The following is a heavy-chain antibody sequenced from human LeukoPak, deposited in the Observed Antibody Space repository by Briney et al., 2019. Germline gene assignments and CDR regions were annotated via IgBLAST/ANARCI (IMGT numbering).Heavy chain of an antibody. Sequence: SETLSLTCTVSGGSISSSSYYWGWIRQPPGKGLEWIGSIYYSGSTYYNPPLKSRVTISVDTSKNQFSLKLSSVTAADTAVYYCARHESSSWYYYFDYWGQGTLVTVSS. CDR3: ARHESSSWYYYFDY. CDR2: IYYSGST. D-gene: IGHD6-13*01. J-gene: IGHJ4*02. CDR1: GGSISSSSYY. V-gene: IGHV4-39*01.